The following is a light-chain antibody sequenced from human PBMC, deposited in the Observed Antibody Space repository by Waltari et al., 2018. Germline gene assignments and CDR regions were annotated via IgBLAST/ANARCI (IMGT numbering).Light chain of an antibody. CDR1: QSISSW. CDR3: QQYNSYPYT. V-gene: IGKV1-5*03. J-gene: IGKJ2*01. Sequence: DIQMTQSPSTLSASVGDRVTITCRASQSISSWLAWYQQKPGKAPKLLIYKASSLESGVPARFSGSGSGTEFTLTISSLQPDDFATYYCQQYNSYPYTFGQGTKLEIK. CDR2: KAS.